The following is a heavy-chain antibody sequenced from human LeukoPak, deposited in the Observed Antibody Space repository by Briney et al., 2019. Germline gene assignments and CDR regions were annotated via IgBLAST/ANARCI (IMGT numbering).Heavy chain of an antibody. D-gene: IGHD3-10*01. V-gene: IGHV3-9*01. CDR2: ISWNSGTI. J-gene: IGHJ4*02. CDR1: GFSFDDYA. CDR3: AKDRGIISDY. Sequence: PGGSLRLSCEASGFSFDDYAMHWVRQVPGKGLEWVSSISWNSGTIDYAASVKGRFTISRDNSKNTLYLQMNSLRVEDTAVYYCAKDRGIISDYWGQGTLVTVSS.